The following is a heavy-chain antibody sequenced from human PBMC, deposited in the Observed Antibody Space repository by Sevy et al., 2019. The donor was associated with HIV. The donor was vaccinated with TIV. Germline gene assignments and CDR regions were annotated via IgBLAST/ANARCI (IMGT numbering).Heavy chain of an antibody. CDR1: GFRFSIYW. D-gene: IGHD5-18*01. CDR3: AGLRGYSMKGYHYYDMDV. V-gene: IGHV3-7*01. Sequence: GGSLRLSCAASGFRFSIYWMSWVRQAPGKGLEWVANINQDGSEKYYVDSVRGRFTISRDNAKNSLYLQMNSLRAEDTAVYYCAGLRGYSMKGYHYYDMDVWGQGTTVTVSS. J-gene: IGHJ6*02. CDR2: INQDGSEK.